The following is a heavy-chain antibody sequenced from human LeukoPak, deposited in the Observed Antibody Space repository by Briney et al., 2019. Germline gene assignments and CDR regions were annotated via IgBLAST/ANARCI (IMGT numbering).Heavy chain of an antibody. J-gene: IGHJ4*02. CDR3: AKSGSYSGWLDY. V-gene: IGHV3-30*04. D-gene: IGHD1-26*01. Sequence: GGSLRLSCAASGFTFSSYAMHWVRQAPGKGLEWVAFIRYDGIIQYYTDSVMGRFTISRDNSKNTLYLQMNSLRAEDTAVYYCAKSGSYSGWLDYWGQGTLVTVSS. CDR2: IRYDGIIQ. CDR1: GFTFSSYA.